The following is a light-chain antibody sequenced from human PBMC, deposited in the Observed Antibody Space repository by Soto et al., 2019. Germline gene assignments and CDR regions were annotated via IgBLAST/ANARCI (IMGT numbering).Light chain of an antibody. V-gene: IGKV3-15*01. Sequence: EIVMTQSPGTLSVSPGERATLSCRASQSVTSNLAWYQQKPGQAPRLLIYAASSRASGIPARFSGSGSGTEFTLTIGSLQSEDFAVYFCQQYYNWPYTFGQGTNLDFK. CDR2: AAS. CDR3: QQYYNWPYT. J-gene: IGKJ2*01. CDR1: QSVTSN.